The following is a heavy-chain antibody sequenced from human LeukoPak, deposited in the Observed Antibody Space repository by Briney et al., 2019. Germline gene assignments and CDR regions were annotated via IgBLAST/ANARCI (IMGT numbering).Heavy chain of an antibody. V-gene: IGHV3-43*01. D-gene: IGHD1-26*01. Sequence: GGSLRLSCAASGFTFDDYTMHWVRQAPGKGLEWVSLISWDGGSTYYADSVKGRFTISRDNSKNSLYLQMNSLRTEDTALYYCAKGDVGSWFEYFQHWGQRTLVTVSS. CDR3: AKGDVGSWFEYFQH. J-gene: IGHJ1*01. CDR1: GFTFDDYT. CDR2: ISWDGGST.